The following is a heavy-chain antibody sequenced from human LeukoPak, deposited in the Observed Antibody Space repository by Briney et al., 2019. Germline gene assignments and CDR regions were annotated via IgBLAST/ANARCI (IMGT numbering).Heavy chain of an antibody. J-gene: IGHJ4*02. Sequence: GASVKVSCKASGGTFSSYAISWVRQAPGQGLEWMGGIIPIFGTANYAQKFQGRVTITADESTSTAYMELSSLRSEDTAVYYCARGGYYYGSGSFDYWGQGTLVTVSS. CDR1: GGTFSSYA. V-gene: IGHV1-69*13. CDR2: IIPIFGTA. D-gene: IGHD3-10*01. CDR3: ARGGYYYGSGSFDY.